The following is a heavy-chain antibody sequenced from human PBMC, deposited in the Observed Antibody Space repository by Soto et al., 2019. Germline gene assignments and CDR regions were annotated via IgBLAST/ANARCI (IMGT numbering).Heavy chain of an antibody. Sequence: GASVKVSCKASGYIFTSYYIHWVRQAPGQGLEWMGWISPFDGSRMFAQSFQGRVTMTRDTSTSTVYMEVRSLRSDDTAVYYCARGGNDIDYWGQGTPVTVSS. D-gene: IGHD1-1*01. J-gene: IGHJ4*02. CDR1: GYIFTSYY. V-gene: IGHV1-46*01. CDR3: ARGGNDIDY. CDR2: ISPFDGSR.